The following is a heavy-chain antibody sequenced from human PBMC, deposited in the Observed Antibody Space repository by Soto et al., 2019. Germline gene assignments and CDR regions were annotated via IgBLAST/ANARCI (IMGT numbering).Heavy chain of an antibody. CDR2: IYSGGDT. CDR3: ARETVAIPSGGAV. CDR1: GFAVRHNY. D-gene: IGHD2-21*01. Sequence: EVQLVESGGGLVQPGGSLRLSCTASGFAVRHNYMTWVRQAPGKGLEWVSLIYSGGDTAYADSVKGRFTISRHTSQNTLDIHMYSLRSDDTAVYYCARETVAIPSGGAVWGRGTAVTVSS. J-gene: IGHJ6*04. V-gene: IGHV3-53*04.